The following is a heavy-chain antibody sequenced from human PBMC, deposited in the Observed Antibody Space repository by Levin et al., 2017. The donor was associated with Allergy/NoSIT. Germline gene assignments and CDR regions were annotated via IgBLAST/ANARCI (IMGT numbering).Heavy chain of an antibody. CDR2: ISSSGSTI. CDR3: AREYAVAGPNWFDP. J-gene: IGHJ5*02. CDR1: GFTFSDYY. V-gene: IGHV3-11*01. D-gene: IGHD6-19*01. Sequence: GESLKISCAASGFTFSDYYMSWIRQAPGKGLEWVSYISSSGSTIYYADSVKGRFTISRDNAKNSLYLQMNSLRAEDTAVYYCAREYAVAGPNWFDPWGQGTLVTVSS.